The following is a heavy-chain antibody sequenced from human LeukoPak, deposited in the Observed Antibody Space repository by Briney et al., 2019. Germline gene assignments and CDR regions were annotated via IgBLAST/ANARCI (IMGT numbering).Heavy chain of an antibody. D-gene: IGHD2-2*01. CDR3: ARGYRSSTSCYRSWFDP. V-gene: IGHV4-34*01. J-gene: IGHJ5*02. CDR1: GGSFSGYY. CDR2: INHSGST. Sequence: SETLSLTCAVYGGSFSGYYWSWIRQPPGKGLEWIGEINHSGSTNYNPSLKSRVTISVDTSKNQFSLKLSSVTAADTAVYYCARGYRSSTSCYRSWFDPWGQGTLVTVSS.